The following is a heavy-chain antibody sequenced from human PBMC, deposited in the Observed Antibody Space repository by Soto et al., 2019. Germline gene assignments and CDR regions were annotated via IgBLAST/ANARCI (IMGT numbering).Heavy chain of an antibody. CDR3: ARGRKYYDILTGFFDP. J-gene: IGHJ5*02. Sequence: SETLSLTCAVSGGSISSGGYSWSWIRQPPGKGLEWIGYIYHSGSTYYNPSLKSRVTISVDRSKNQFSLKLSSVTAADTAVYYCARGRKYYDILTGFFDPWCQGTLVTVSS. CDR2: IYHSGST. V-gene: IGHV4-30-2*01. D-gene: IGHD3-9*01. CDR1: GGSISSGGYS.